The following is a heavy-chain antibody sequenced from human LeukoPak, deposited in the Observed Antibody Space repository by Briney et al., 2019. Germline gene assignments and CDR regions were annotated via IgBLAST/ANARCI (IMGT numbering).Heavy chain of an antibody. V-gene: IGHV3-9*01. CDR3: AKDMGRYSSSWYDY. CDR2: ISWNSGSI. CDR1: GFTFDDYA. Sequence: GGSLRLSCAASGFTFDDYAMHWVRQAPGKGLEWVSGISWNSGSIGYADSVKGRFTISRDNAKNSLYLQMNSLRAEDTALYYCAKDMGRYSSSWYDYRGQGTLVTVSS. D-gene: IGHD6-13*01. J-gene: IGHJ4*02.